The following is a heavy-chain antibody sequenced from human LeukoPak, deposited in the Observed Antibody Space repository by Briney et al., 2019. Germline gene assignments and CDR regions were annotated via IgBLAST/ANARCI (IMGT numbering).Heavy chain of an antibody. V-gene: IGHV3-30*03. CDR1: GFTFSSHY. Sequence: PGGSLRLSCAASGFTFSSHYMHWVRQAPGKGLEWVAFIQDDGTNHWSADSVKGRFTVSRDNSMDTLYLHMNSLRDEDTAVYYCARMSPPFSAWGQGTLVIVSS. J-gene: IGHJ5*02. CDR2: IQDDGTNH. CDR3: ARMSPPFSA.